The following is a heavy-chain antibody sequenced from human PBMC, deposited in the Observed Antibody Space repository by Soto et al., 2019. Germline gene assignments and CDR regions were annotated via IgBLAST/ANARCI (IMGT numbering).Heavy chain of an antibody. D-gene: IGHD1-1*01. J-gene: IGHJ6*02. CDR2: VYSTGGT. Sequence: VQLQQSGTGLVKPSETLSLTCSVSSGPSSSHNWGWIRQPPGRGLEWIGYVYSTGGTSYNPSLKSRLTISADTSTNHISLTLTSVTAADTAVYYCVRQGIGNLHGLVDVWGQGTTVRVSS. CDR3: VRQGIGNLHGLVDV. CDR1: SGPSSSHN. V-gene: IGHV4-59*08.